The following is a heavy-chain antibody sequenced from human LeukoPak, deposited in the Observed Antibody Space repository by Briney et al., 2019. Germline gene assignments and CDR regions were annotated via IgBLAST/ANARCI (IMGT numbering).Heavy chain of an antibody. V-gene: IGHV1-69*13. CDR2: IIPIFGTA. CDR1: GYTFTTYY. J-gene: IGHJ4*02. Sequence: SVKVSCKASGYTFTTYYVHWVQQAPGQGLEWMGGIIPIFGTANYAQKFQGRVTITADESTSTAYMELSSLRSEDTAVYYCARGGHDYFDYWGQGTLVTVSS. CDR3: ARGGHDYFDY. D-gene: IGHD5-12*01.